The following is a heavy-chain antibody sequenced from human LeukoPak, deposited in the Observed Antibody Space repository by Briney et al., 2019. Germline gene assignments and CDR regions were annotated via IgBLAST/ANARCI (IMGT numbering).Heavy chain of an antibody. Sequence: GASVKVSCQTSGYTFSDFYLNWVRQAPGQGREWMGWINPYSGALISAQSLQGRLTMTWDTSTSTAYMELTRLTSDDTAVYYCATATVTHTRDPWGQGTLVTVSS. CDR3: ATATVTHTRDP. CDR2: INPYSGAL. CDR1: GYTFSDFY. J-gene: IGHJ5*02. V-gene: IGHV1-2*02. D-gene: IGHD1-1*01.